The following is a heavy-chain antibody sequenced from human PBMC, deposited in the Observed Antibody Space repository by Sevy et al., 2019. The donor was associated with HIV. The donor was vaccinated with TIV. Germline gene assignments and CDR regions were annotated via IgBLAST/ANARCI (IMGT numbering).Heavy chain of an antibody. V-gene: IGHV1-24*01. CDR3: VIGDTPRLTGSGTRLKDQSLNYFHF. CDR2: FVPEDGEI. CDR1: GYTLSEVS. J-gene: IGHJ4*02. D-gene: IGHD2-2*01. Sequence: ASVKVSCKVPGYTLSEVSMHWVRQAPAKGLEWMGGFVPEDGEIVYAQKFQGRVTVAEDTLTDTAYLEVTNLRSEDTATYFCVIGDTPRLTGSGTRLKDQSLNYFHFWGQRTLVTVSS.